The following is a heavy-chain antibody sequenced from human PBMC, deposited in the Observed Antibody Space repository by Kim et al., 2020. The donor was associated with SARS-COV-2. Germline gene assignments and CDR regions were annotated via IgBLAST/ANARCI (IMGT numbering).Heavy chain of an antibody. Sequence: GGSLRLSCAASGFTFSSYAMSWVRQAPGKGLEWVSAISGSGGRTHYEDSVKGRFTISRDNSKNTLYLQMNSLRAEDTAVYYCAKLVDGYSYGNNWFDPWGQGTLVTVSS. J-gene: IGHJ5*02. CDR3: AKLVDGYSYGNNWFDP. CDR2: ISGSGGRT. CDR1: GFTFSSYA. D-gene: IGHD5-18*01. V-gene: IGHV3-23*01.